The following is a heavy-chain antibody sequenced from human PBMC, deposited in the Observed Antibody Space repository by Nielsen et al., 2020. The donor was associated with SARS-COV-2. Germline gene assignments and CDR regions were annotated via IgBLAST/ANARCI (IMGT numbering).Heavy chain of an antibody. CDR2: IYYRGST. D-gene: IGHD3-9*01. CDR1: GGSISSHF. J-gene: IGHJ4*02. CDR3: ARGGEYYDILTGYRPPDY. Sequence: SETLSLTCTVSGGSISSHFWSWVRQPPGKGLEWIGYIYYRGSTQYNPSLKSRVTMSVDTSKNQFSLKLSSVTAADTAVYYCARGGEYYDILTGYRPPDYWGQGTLVTVSS. V-gene: IGHV4-59*08.